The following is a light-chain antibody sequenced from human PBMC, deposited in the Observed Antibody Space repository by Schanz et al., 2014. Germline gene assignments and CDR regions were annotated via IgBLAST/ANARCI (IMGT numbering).Light chain of an antibody. V-gene: IGLV1-40*01. CDR2: GNN. CDR3: AAWDDSLNGWV. Sequence: QSVLTQPPSVSGAPGQRVTISCTGSKSNIGARYDVHWYQHLPGAAPRLLIFGNNKRPSGVPDRLSGSKSRTSASLAISGLQSEDEADFYCAAWDDSLNGWVFGGGTKLTVL. CDR1: KSNIGARYD. J-gene: IGLJ3*02.